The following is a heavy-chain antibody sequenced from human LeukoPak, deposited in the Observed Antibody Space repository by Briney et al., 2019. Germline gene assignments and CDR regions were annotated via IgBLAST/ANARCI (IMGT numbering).Heavy chain of an antibody. Sequence: GGSLRLSCAASGFTFDDYGMSWVRQAPGKGLEWVSGINWNGGGTGYADSVKGRFTISRDNAKNSLYLQMNSLRAEDTALYYCARVYSSGWPHAFDIWGQGTMVTVSS. CDR3: ARVYSSGWPHAFDI. CDR2: INWNGGGT. V-gene: IGHV3-20*04. J-gene: IGHJ3*02. CDR1: GFTFDDYG. D-gene: IGHD6-19*01.